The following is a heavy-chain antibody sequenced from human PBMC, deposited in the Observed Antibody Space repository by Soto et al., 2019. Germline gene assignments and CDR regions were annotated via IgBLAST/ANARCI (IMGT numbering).Heavy chain of an antibody. CDR1: GFTFNNYA. Sequence: PGGSLRLSCATSGFTFNNYAIHWVRQAPGKGLEWVAVISYEGSKRDYADSVKGRFSISRDSSKDTVYLQMNNLRPDDSAVYYCAKTRMVLMLYVRKWALDCWGLGTLVTVSS. J-gene: IGHJ4*02. V-gene: IGHV3-30*18. D-gene: IGHD2-8*01. CDR2: ISYEGSKR. CDR3: AKTRMVLMLYVRKWALDC.